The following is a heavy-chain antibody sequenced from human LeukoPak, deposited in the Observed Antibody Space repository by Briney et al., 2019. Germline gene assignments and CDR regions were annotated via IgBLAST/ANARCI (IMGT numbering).Heavy chain of an antibody. D-gene: IGHD5-18*01. V-gene: IGHV3-48*01. CDR3: ARARGYSYGYSDY. CDR2: ISSSSSII. J-gene: IGHJ4*02. CDR1: GFTFSSYS. Sequence: GGSLRLSCAGSGFTFSSYSMNWVRQAPGNGLEWVSYISSSSSIIDYADSVKGRFTISRDNAKNSLYLQMNSLRAEDTAVYYCARARGYSYGYSDYWGQGTLVTVSS.